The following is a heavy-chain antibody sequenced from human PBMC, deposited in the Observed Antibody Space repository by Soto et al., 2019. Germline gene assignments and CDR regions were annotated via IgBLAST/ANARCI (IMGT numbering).Heavy chain of an antibody. J-gene: IGHJ6*02. CDR1: GFTFSSYG. V-gene: IGHV3-33*01. Sequence: GGSLRLSCAASGFTFSSYGMHWVRQAPGKGLEWVAVIWYDGSNKYYADSMKGRFTITTDNYKNTQYLQMNSLRAEDTDVYYCAREDSSGWYQISRGMDVWGQGTMVTVSS. D-gene: IGHD6-19*01. CDR3: AREDSSGWYQISRGMDV. CDR2: IWYDGSNK.